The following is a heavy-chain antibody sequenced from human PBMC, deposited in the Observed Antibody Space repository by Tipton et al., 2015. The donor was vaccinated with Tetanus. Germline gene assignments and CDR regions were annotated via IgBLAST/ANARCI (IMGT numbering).Heavy chain of an antibody. J-gene: IGHJ4*02. CDR3: VRGPPPESDWNYLIDF. V-gene: IGHV1-2*02. D-gene: IGHD1-7*01. Sequence: QLVQSGAEVKKPGSSVKVSCKASGDTFSSYAISWMRQAPGQGLEWMGWINPNSGGTNYAQKFQGRVTMTRDTSISTAYMEVSRLRSEDTAVYYCVRGPPPESDWNYLIDFWGQGTLVTVSS. CDR1: GDTFSSYA. CDR2: INPNSGGT.